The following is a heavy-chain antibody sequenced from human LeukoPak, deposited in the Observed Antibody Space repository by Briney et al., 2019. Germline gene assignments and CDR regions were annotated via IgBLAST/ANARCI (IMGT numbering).Heavy chain of an antibody. J-gene: IGHJ4*02. V-gene: IGHV1-69*05. Sequence: SVKVSCKASGGTFSSYAISWVRQAPGQGLEWMGRIIPIFGTANYAQKFQGRVTITTDESTSTAYMELSSLRSEDTAVYYCAASRADSSGYYSDYWGQGTLVTVSS. CDR3: AASRADSSGYYSDY. CDR1: GGTFSSYA. D-gene: IGHD3-22*01. CDR2: IIPIFGTA.